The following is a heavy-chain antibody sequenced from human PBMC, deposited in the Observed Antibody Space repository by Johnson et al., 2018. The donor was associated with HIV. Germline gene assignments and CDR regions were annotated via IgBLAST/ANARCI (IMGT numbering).Heavy chain of an antibody. Sequence: QVQLVESGGGLVQPGRSLRLSCAASGFTFNSYGMHWVRQAPGKGLEWVAVISYDGSNKYYADSVKGRFTISRDNSKNTLYLQMNRLRAEDTAVYYCAREWFYGFDIWGQGTMVTVSS. CDR1: GFTFNSYG. J-gene: IGHJ3*02. D-gene: IGHD3-10*01. V-gene: IGHV3-30*19. CDR2: ISYDGSNK. CDR3: AREWFYGFDI.